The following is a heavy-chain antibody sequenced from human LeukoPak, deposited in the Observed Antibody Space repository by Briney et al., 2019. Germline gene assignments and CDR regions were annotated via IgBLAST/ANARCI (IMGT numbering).Heavy chain of an antibody. CDR3: ARGPSIAARYDAFDI. V-gene: IGHV3-48*03. J-gene: IGHJ3*02. Sequence: GGSLRLSCAASEFTFTSYELNWVRQAPGKGLEWVSYISSSGNTISYADSVKGRFTISRDNAKNSLYLQVISLRAENTAVYYCARGPSIAARYDAFDIWGQGTMVTVSS. CDR1: EFTFTSYE. CDR2: ISSSGNTI. D-gene: IGHD6-6*01.